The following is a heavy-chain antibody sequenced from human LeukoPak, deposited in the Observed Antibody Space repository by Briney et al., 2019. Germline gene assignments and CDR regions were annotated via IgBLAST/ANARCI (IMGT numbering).Heavy chain of an antibody. Sequence: PSETLSLTXAVYGGSFSGYYWSWIRQPPGKGLEWIGEINHSGSTNYNPSLKSRVTISVDTSKNQFSLKLSSVTAADTAVYYCAREYCGGDCYPDYWGQGTLVTVSS. J-gene: IGHJ4*02. D-gene: IGHD2-21*01. CDR2: INHSGST. CDR3: AREYCGGDCYPDY. V-gene: IGHV4-34*01. CDR1: GGSFSGYY.